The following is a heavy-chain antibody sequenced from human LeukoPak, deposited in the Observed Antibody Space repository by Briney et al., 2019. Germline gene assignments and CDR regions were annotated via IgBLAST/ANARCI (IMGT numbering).Heavy chain of an antibody. CDR1: GYTFASYG. CDR3: ARQVERRGDRGGFEY. Sequence: VASVKVSCKASGYTFASYGISWVRQAPGQGLEWLGWVSVYNANTNYAQKLQGRVTMTTDTSTRTAFMELRSLRSDDTALYYCARQVERRGDRGGFEYWGQGTLVTVSS. CDR2: VSVYNANT. V-gene: IGHV1-18*01. D-gene: IGHD1-1*01. J-gene: IGHJ4*02.